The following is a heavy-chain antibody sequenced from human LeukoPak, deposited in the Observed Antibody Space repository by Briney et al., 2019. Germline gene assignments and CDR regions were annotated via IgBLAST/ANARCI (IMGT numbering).Heavy chain of an antibody. CDR1: GGSFSRNA. Sequence: EASVKVSCKASGGSFSRNAISWVRQAPGQGLEWMGRFIPILGIATYAQKFQGRVTITADRSTSTAYMELSSLRSEDTAVYYCERIQAVGVPVAIDAYYSYGMDVWGQGTAVTVSS. D-gene: IGHD2-2*02. CDR2: FIPILGIA. CDR3: ERIQAVGVPVAIDAYYSYGMDV. V-gene: IGHV1-69*04. J-gene: IGHJ6*02.